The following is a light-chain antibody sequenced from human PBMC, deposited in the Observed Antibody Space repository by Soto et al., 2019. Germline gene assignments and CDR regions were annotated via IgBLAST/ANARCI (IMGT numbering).Light chain of an antibody. CDR1: QSVSSTF. V-gene: IGKV3-20*01. CDR2: VAS. J-gene: IGKJ1*01. Sequence: DIVLTQSPGSLSLSPGERATLSCRASQSVSSTFFAWYQQRPGQAPRLLMYVASSRATGIPERFSGSGSGTDFTLTISRLEPEDFAVYYCQQFDSSVTFGQGPKVEIK. CDR3: QQFDSSVT.